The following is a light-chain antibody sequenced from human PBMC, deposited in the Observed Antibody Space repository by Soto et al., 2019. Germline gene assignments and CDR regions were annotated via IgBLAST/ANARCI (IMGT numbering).Light chain of an antibody. CDR3: SSYTSSTTLL. CDR2: EVS. Sequence: QSALTQPASVSGSPGQSITIFCTGTSSDVGGYNYVSWYQQHPGKAPKLMIYEVSNRPSGVSNRFSGSKSGNTASLTISGLQAEDEADYYCSSYTSSTTLLFGGGTQLTVL. V-gene: IGLV2-14*01. J-gene: IGLJ2*01. CDR1: SSDVGGYNY.